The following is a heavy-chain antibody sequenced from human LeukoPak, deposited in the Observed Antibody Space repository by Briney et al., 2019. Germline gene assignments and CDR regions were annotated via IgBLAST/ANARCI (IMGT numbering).Heavy chain of an antibody. CDR1: GFTFNYYS. J-gene: IGHJ3*02. CDR3: VRDQAYAFDI. V-gene: IGHV3-48*01. CDR2: IRSRDGTV. Sequence: GGSLRLFCVASGFTFNYYSMNWARQAPGEGLEWISYIRSRDGTVSYADSVEGRFTISTDTAKTSLFLQMNGLSADDTAVYYCVRDQAYAFDIWGQGTMVTVSS.